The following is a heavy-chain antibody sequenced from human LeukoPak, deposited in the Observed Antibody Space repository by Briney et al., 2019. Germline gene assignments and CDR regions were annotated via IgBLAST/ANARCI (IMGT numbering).Heavy chain of an antibody. Sequence: ASVKVSFKASGYTFTGYYMHWVRQAPGQGLEWMGWSNPNSGGTNFAQKFQGRVTMTRDTSISTAYMELSRLRSDDTAVYYCARGSYCSGGSCYGCFDYWGQGTLVTVSS. V-gene: IGHV1-2*02. J-gene: IGHJ4*02. CDR3: ARGSYCSGGSCYGCFDY. D-gene: IGHD2-15*01. CDR2: SNPNSGGT. CDR1: GYTFTGYY.